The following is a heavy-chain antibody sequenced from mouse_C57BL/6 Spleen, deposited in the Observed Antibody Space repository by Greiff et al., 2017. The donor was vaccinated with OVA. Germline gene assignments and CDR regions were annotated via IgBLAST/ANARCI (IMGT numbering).Heavy chain of an antibody. D-gene: IGHD1-1*02. Sequence: DVQLQESGAELVRPGASVKLSCTASGFNIKDDYMHWVKQRPEQGLEWIGWIDPENGDTEYASKFQGKATITADTSSNTAYLQLSSLTSEDTAVYYCTKVATRYFDVWGTGTTVTVSS. CDR1: GFNIKDDY. CDR2: IDPENGDT. V-gene: IGHV14-4*01. CDR3: TKVATRYFDV. J-gene: IGHJ1*03.